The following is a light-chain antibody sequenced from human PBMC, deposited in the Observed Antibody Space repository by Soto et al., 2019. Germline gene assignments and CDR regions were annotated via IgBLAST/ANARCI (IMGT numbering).Light chain of an antibody. V-gene: IGKV3-20*01. J-gene: IGKJ1*01. CDR2: GAS. CDR3: QQYDNSPWT. CDR1: QSVSSSY. Sequence: ETVVTQSPGTLSLSPGDRATLSCRASQSVSSSYLAWYQQKPGQAPRPLLYGASSRATGVPDRFSGSGSGTDFTLTISRLEPEDFAVYYCQQYDNSPWTFGQGTKVEIK.